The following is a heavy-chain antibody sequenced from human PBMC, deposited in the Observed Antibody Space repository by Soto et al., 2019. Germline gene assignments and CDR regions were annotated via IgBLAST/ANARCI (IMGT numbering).Heavy chain of an antibody. CDR2: IIPIFGTA. D-gene: IGHD2-2*02. CDR1: GGTFSSYA. J-gene: IGHJ6*02. Sequence: QVQLVQSGAEVKKPGSSVKVSCKASGGTFSSYAISWVRQAPGQGLEWMGGIIPIFGTANYAQKFQGRVTITADESTRTAYMELSSLRSEDTAVYYCAREGRYCSSTSCYRGYYYYGMDVWGQGTTVTVSS. CDR3: AREGRYCSSTSCYRGYYYYGMDV. V-gene: IGHV1-69*01.